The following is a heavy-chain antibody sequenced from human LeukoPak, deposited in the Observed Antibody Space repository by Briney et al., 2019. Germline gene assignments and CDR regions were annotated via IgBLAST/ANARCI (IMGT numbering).Heavy chain of an antibody. D-gene: IGHD6-6*01. V-gene: IGHV4-31*03. CDR2: IWNSGST. J-gene: IGHJ5*02. Sequence: SSETLSLTCSVSGDSISSRTYYWTWIRQYPEKGLEWIGYIWNSGSTNYNPSLKSRVTVSVDTSKNQFSLTLTSVTAADTALYYCAADVSSTFPNWIDPWGQGSPVIVSS. CDR3: AADVSSTFPNWIDP. CDR1: GDSISSRTYY.